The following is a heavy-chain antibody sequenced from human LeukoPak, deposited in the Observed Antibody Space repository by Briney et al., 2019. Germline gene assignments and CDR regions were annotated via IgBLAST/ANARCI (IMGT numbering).Heavy chain of an antibody. J-gene: IGHJ4*02. CDR2: IIPIFGTA. Sequence: SVKVSCKASGGTFSSYAISWVRQAPGQGLEWMGGIIPIFGTANYAQKFQGRVTITADKSTSTAYMELSSLRSEDTAVYYCARGNNACCSGGSCYPNWGQGTLVTVSS. CDR1: GGTFSSYA. V-gene: IGHV1-69*06. D-gene: IGHD2-15*01. CDR3: ARGNNACCSGGSCYPN.